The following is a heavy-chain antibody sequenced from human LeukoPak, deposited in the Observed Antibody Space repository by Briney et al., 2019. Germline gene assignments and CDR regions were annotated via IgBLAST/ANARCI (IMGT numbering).Heavy chain of an antibody. Sequence: QPGGSLRLSCAASGFTFSSFAMSWVRQAPGKGLEWVSSTMKGRFTISRDNFKNTLFLQMNSLRAEDTATYYCAKQRASYGYVFDCWGQGTLVTVSS. CDR3: AKQRASYGYVFDC. CDR1: GFTFSSFA. D-gene: IGHD5-18*01. V-gene: IGHV3-23*01. J-gene: IGHJ5*01. CDR2: T.